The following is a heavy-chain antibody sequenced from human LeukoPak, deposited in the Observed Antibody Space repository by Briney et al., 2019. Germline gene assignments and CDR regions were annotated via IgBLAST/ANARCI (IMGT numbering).Heavy chain of an antibody. CDR1: GYSISSAYY. CDR2: MYHSGST. V-gene: IGHV4-38-2*02. CDR3: ARGFRGDNFDY. Sequence: PSETLSLTCTVSGYSISSAYYWGWIRQPPGKGLEWIGTMYHSGSTNYNPSLKSRVTISVDTSKNQFSPKLSSVTAADTAVCFCARGFRGDNFDYWGQGTLVTVSS. D-gene: IGHD7-27*01. J-gene: IGHJ4*02.